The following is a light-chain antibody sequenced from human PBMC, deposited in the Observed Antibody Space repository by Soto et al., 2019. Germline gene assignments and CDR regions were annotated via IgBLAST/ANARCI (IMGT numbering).Light chain of an antibody. CDR3: CSYAGSYTV. CDR2: DVS. Sequence: QSVLTQPRSVSGSPGQSVTISCTGTSSDVGGYNYVSWYQQHPGKAPKFMIYDVSKRPSGVPDRFSGSKSGNTASLTISGLQAEDEAYYYCCSYAGSYTVFGGGTKVTVL. V-gene: IGLV2-11*01. CDR1: SSDVGGYNY. J-gene: IGLJ2*01.